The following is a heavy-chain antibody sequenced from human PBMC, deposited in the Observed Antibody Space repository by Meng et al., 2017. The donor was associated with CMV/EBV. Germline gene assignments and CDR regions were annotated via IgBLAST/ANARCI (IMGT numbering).Heavy chain of an antibody. CDR1: GYTLTELS. J-gene: IGHJ4*02. V-gene: IGHV1-24*01. D-gene: IGHD3-10*01. CDR3: ATIGATGGYYFDY. Sequence: ASVKVSCKVSGYTLTELSMHWVRQAPRKGLEWMGGFDPEDGETIYAQKFQGRVTMTEDTSTDTAYMELSSLRSEDTAVYYCATIGATGGYYFDYWGQGTLVTVSS. CDR2: FDPEDGET.